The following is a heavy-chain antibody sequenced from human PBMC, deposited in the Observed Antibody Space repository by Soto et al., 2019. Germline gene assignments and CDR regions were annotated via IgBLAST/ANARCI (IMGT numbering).Heavy chain of an antibody. CDR3: ARPSYCSSTSCSGAWFAP. CDR1: GGTFSSST. Sequence: GASLKVSCTASGGTFSSSTISWGRQAPGQRLEWMGRIIPILGIANYAQKFQGRVTITADKSTSTAYMELSSLRSEDTAVYYCARPSYCSSTSCSGAWFAPWGQGTLVTVSS. D-gene: IGHD2-2*01. J-gene: IGHJ5*02. CDR2: IIPILGIA. V-gene: IGHV1-69*02.